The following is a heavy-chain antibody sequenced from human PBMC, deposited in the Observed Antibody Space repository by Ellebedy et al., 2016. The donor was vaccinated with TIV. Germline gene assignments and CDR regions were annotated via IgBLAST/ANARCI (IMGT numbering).Heavy chain of an antibody. V-gene: IGHV3-33*08. CDR2: IWYDGSNK. CDR3: ASSGYSYGPIDY. D-gene: IGHD5-18*01. J-gene: IGHJ4*02. Sequence: GGSLRLSXAASGFTFSSYSMNWVRQAPGKGLEWVAVIWYDGSNKYYADSVKGRFTISRDNSKNTLYLQMNSLRAEDTAVYYCASSGYSYGPIDYWGQGTLVTVSS. CDR1: GFTFSSYS.